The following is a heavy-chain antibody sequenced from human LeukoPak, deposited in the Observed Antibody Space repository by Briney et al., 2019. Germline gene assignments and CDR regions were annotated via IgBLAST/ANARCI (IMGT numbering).Heavy chain of an antibody. V-gene: IGHV1-18*01. J-gene: IGHJ1*01. CDR3: ARAPRPFRYDYCSGGSCYEIEYFQH. Sequence: ASVKVSCKGSGYAIDTYVISWVRQAPGQGLEWMGWISGYNGNTNYGLKFQGRVTMTIDTSTRTAYMELRSLRSDDTAVYYCARAPRPFRYDYCSGGSCYEIEYFQHWGQGTLVTVSS. D-gene: IGHD2-15*01. CDR2: ISGYNGNT. CDR1: GYAIDTYV.